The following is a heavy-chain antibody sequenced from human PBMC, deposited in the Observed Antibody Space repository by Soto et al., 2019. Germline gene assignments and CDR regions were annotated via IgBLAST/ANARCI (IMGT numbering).Heavy chain of an antibody. J-gene: IGHJ5*02. D-gene: IGHD6-13*01. V-gene: IGHV4-39*01. Sequence: PSETLSLTCTVSGGSISSSSFHWGWIRQPPGKGLELIGSIYYSGSTYYSPSLKSRVTISVDTSKNQFSLKLSSVTAADTAVYYCARRERAAGTDWRFDPWGQGTLVTVSS. CDR2: IYYSGST. CDR3: ARRERAAGTDWRFDP. CDR1: GGSISSSSFH.